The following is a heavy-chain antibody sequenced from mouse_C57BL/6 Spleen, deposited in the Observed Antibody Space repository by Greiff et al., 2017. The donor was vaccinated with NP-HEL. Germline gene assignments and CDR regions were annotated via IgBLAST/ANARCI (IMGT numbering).Heavy chain of an antibody. Sequence: VQLQQSGAELVKPGASVKMSCKASGYTFTSYWITWVKQRPGQGLEWIGDIYPGSGSTNYNEKFKSKATLTVDTSSSTAYMQLSSLTSEDSAVYYCARGAAQATSYFDYWGQGTTLTVSS. V-gene: IGHV1-55*01. CDR1: GYTFTSYW. J-gene: IGHJ2*01. CDR3: ARGAAQATSYFDY. D-gene: IGHD3-2*02. CDR2: IYPGSGST.